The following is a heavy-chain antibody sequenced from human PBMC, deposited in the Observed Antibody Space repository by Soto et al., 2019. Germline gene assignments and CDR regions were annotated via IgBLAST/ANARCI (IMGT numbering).Heavy chain of an antibody. CDR2: ASYDGTYK. CDR3: ARGGEVLDY. D-gene: IGHD3-16*01. Sequence: QVELVESGGGVVRPGKSLTVSCTGSGFVFGGFGMHWVRQTPGKGLEWLGMASYDGTYKYFADSVKGRFTISRDNGMNTVYLQMDNLRLEDTALCHCARGGEVLDYWGRGTLVTVSS. V-gene: IGHV3-30*03. CDR1: GFVFGGFG. J-gene: IGHJ4*02.